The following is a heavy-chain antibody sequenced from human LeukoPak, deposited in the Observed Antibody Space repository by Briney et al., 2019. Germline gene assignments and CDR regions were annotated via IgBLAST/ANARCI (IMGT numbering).Heavy chain of an antibody. CDR2: VSYSGST. J-gene: IGHJ4*02. Sequence: PSETLSLTCTVSSGSISSSSSYWGWIRQPPRKGLEWIGSVSYSGSTYYNPSLKSRVTISVDTSKNQFSLKLSSVTAADTAVYYCTRHRGYSYENLEYWGQGTLVTVSS. D-gene: IGHD5-18*01. CDR3: TRHRGYSYENLEY. CDR1: SGSISSSSSY. V-gene: IGHV4-39*01.